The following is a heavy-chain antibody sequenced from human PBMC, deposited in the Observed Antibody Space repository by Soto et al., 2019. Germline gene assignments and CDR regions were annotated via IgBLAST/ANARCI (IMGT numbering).Heavy chain of an antibody. CDR2: INPSGGST. CDR1: GYTFTSYY. D-gene: IGHD3-3*01. CDR3: AGQTVITLFGVVGGLVY. V-gene: IGHV1-46*01. J-gene: IGHJ4*02. Sequence: QVQLVQSGAEVKKPGASVKVSCKASGYTFTSYYLHWVRQAPGQGLEWMGIINPSGGSTSYAQTFQGEVTMTRDTSTSTVYMELSSMRSEDTAVYYCAGQTVITLFGVVGGLVYWGQGTLVTVSS.